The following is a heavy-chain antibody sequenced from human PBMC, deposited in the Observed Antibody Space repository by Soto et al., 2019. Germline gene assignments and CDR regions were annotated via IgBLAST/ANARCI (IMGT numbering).Heavy chain of an antibody. Sequence: QVQLVESGGGVVQPGRSLRLSCAASGFSFSTYGMHWVRQAPGKGLEWVAVIWNDGSYKDYSDYVRGRFTISRDNSKKTLSLQMNSLRLDDTAIYYCVKAGGRSSWCWDDYWGQGTLVTVSS. D-gene: IGHD6-13*01. CDR2: IWNDGSYK. J-gene: IGHJ4*02. V-gene: IGHV3-33*06. CDR1: GFSFSTYG. CDR3: VKAGGRSSWCWDDY.